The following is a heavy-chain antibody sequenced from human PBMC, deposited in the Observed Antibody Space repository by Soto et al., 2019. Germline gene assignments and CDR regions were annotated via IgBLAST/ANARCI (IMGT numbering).Heavy chain of an antibody. D-gene: IGHD1-1*01. CDR2: IYYSGST. Sequence: SETLSLTCTGSGGSISRYYWSWIRQPPGKGLEWIGYIYYSGSTNYNPSLKSRVTISVDTSKNQFSLKLSSVTAADTAVYYCARGGWNTAGGMDVWGQGTTVTVSS. CDR1: GGSISRYY. V-gene: IGHV4-59*01. J-gene: IGHJ6*02. CDR3: ARGGWNTAGGMDV.